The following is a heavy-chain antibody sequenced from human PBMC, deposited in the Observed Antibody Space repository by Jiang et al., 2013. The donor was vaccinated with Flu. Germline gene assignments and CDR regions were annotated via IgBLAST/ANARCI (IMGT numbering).Heavy chain of an antibody. V-gene: IGHV1-69*04. D-gene: IGHD6-19*01. CDR1: GGTFSSYA. CDR3: ARVGVGYSSGWNWFDP. Sequence: SGAEVKKPGSSVKVSCKASGGTFSSYAINWVRQAPGQGLEWMGRIIPILEIANYTQKFQDRVTFSADKSTSTAYMELSSLRSEDTAVYYCARVGVGYSSGWNWFDPWGQGTLVTVSS. J-gene: IGHJ5*02. CDR2: IIPILEIA.